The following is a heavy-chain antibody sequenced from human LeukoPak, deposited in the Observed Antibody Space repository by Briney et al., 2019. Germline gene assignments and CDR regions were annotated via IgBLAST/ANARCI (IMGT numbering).Heavy chain of an antibody. J-gene: IGHJ4*02. CDR3: AKDVLRFLEWPSLDY. Sequence: GRSLRLSCAASGFTFDNYAMHWVRQAPGKGLEWVSGITWNSGIMIYADSVKGRFTISRDNAKNSLYLQMNSLRAEDTALYYCAKDVLRFLEWPSLDYWGQGTLVTVSS. CDR1: GFTFDNYA. D-gene: IGHD3-3*01. CDR2: ITWNSGIM. V-gene: IGHV3-9*01.